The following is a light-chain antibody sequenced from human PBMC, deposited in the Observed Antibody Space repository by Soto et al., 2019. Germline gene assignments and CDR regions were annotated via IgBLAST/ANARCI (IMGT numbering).Light chain of an antibody. Sequence: AIRMTQSPSAFSASTGDRVTITCRASQGISSYLAWYQQKPGKAPKLLIYAASTLQSGVPSRFSGSGSGTDFTLTISCLQSEDFATYYCQQYYSYLITFGQGTRPEIK. J-gene: IGKJ5*01. CDR3: QQYYSYLIT. V-gene: IGKV1-8*01. CDR1: QGISSY. CDR2: AAS.